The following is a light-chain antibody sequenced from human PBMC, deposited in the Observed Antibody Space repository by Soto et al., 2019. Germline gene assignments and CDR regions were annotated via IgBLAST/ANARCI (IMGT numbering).Light chain of an antibody. CDR2: AAS. CDR1: QNIARY. J-gene: IGKJ1*01. V-gene: IGKV1-39*01. Sequence: DIRMTQSPSSLSASVGDRVTITCRASQNIARYVNWYQQKPGKAPKLLIHAASNLESGVQSRFSGRGSGTDFTLTITSLRPEDFATYYCKQSYSVPQTFGQGTKVDI. CDR3: KQSYSVPQT.